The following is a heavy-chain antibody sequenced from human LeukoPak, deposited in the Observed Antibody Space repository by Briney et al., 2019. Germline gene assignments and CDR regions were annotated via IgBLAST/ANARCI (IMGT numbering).Heavy chain of an antibody. Sequence: TGGSLRLSCADSGYTSSSYWMNWVRQAPGKGLEWVANIKLDGSEKYYVDSVKGRFTISRDNAKNSLYLQMDSLRLEDTAVYYCAGEYDYVWGSYPRWGQGTLVTVSS. D-gene: IGHD3-16*01. CDR2: IKLDGSEK. V-gene: IGHV3-7*01. CDR3: AGEYDYVWGSYPR. CDR1: GYTSSSYW. J-gene: IGHJ4*02.